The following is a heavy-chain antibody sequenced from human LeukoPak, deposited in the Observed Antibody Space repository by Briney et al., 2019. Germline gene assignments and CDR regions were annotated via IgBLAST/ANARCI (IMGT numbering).Heavy chain of an antibody. V-gene: IGHV3-23*01. CDR3: AKDAGRYCSSTSCSPLGY. CDR2: ISGSGGST. CDR1: GFTFSSYA. J-gene: IGHJ4*02. D-gene: IGHD2-2*01. Sequence: GGSLRLSCAASGFTFSSYAMSWVRQAPGKGLEWVSAISGSGGSTYYADSVKGRFTISRDNSKNTLYLQMNNLRAEDTAVYYCAKDAGRYCSSTSCSPLGYWGQGTLVTVSS.